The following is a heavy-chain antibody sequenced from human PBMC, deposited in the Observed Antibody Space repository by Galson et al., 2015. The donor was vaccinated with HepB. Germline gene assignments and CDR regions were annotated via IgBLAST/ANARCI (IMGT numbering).Heavy chain of an antibody. CDR1: GYSFTNYW. CDR3: ARLSGQPFEF. V-gene: IGHV5-10-1*01. J-gene: IGHJ4*02. D-gene: IGHD3-3*01. CDR2: VDPSDSYT. Sequence: QSGAEVKKPGESLRISCKTSGYSFTNYWISWVRQMPGKGLEWMGMVDPSDSYTDYSPSVQGRVTISIDKSINTAYLQWTSLRPSDSGMYYCARLSGQPFEFWGQGSLVTVAS.